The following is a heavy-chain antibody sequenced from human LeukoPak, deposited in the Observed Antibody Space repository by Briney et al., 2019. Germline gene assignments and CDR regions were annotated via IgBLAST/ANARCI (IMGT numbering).Heavy chain of an antibody. CDR1: GYTFTDYG. V-gene: IGHV1-18*01. J-gene: IGHJ4*02. CDR3: ARGGYTYGVDFDY. CDR2: ITAYNGNT. Sequence: ASVKVSCKASGYTFTDYGISWVRQAPGQGLEWMGWITAYNGNTNCAQEFQGRLTMTTDTSTSTAYMELRSLRSDDTAIYYCARGGYTYGVDFDYWGQGTLVTLSS. D-gene: IGHD5-18*01.